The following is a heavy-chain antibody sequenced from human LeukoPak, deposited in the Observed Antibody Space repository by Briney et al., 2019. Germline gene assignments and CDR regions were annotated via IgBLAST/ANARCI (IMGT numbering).Heavy chain of an antibody. CDR1: GGSVSDYY. J-gene: IGHJ6*03. D-gene: IGHD3-10*01. V-gene: IGHV4-39*07. Sequence: PSETLSLTCTVSGGSVSDYYWSWIRQPPGKGLEWIGSMYYSGSTFYNPSLKSRVTILVDTSKNQFSLKLSSVTAADTAVYYCARDYGSGRRYYYMDVWGKGTTVTVSS. CDR3: ARDYGSGRRYYYMDV. CDR2: MYYSGST.